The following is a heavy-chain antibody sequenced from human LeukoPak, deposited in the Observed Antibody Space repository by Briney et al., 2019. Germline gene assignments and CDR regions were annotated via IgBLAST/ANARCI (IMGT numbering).Heavy chain of an antibody. CDR2: IYYSGGT. J-gene: IGHJ4*02. V-gene: IGHV4-39*01. D-gene: IGHD2-15*01. Sequence: SEALSLTCTVSGGSISSSTYYWGWIRQPPGKGLEWIGSIYYSGGTYYNPSLKSRVTISVDTSKNQFSLKLSSVTAADTAVYYCARANLGYCNGGSCDGYYFDYWGQGTLVTVSS. CDR1: GGSISSSTYY. CDR3: ARANLGYCNGGSCDGYYFDY.